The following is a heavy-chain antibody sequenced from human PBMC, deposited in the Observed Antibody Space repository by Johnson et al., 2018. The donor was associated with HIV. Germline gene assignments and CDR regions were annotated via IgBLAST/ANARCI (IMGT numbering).Heavy chain of an antibody. Sequence: QMQLVESGGGVVQPGRSLRLSCAASGFTFSSYAFHWVRQAPAKGLEWVASISYDGSDKYYADSVKGRFTISRDNSKNTLYLQMNSLRVEDTAVYYCAKEGSRGTVTQAPDAFDIWGQGTVVTVSS. V-gene: IGHV3-30*04. CDR1: GFTFSSYA. D-gene: IGHD4-17*01. CDR2: ISYDGSDK. J-gene: IGHJ3*02. CDR3: AKEGSRGTVTQAPDAFDI.